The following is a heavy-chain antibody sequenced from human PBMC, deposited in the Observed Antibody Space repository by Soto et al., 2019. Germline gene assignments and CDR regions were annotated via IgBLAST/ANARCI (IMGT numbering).Heavy chain of an antibody. D-gene: IGHD7-27*01. CDR3: AINIGPNSRRESQTRALYYYYGMDF. J-gene: IGHJ6*02. V-gene: IGHV3-9*01. CDR2: INWNSASI. Sequence: EVQLVESGGGLIQPGRSLRVSCAASGFTFADYAMHCVRQAPGKGLEWVSGINWNSASIDYAYSVRGRCPISRDNAKNTRSPQMNSLRGGDTAVYYCAINIGPNSRRESQTRALYYYYGMDFWCQGTTVTDSS. CDR1: GFTFADYA.